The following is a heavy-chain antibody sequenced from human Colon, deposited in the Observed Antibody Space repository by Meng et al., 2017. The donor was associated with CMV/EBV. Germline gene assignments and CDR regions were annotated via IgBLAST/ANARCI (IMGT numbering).Heavy chain of an antibody. D-gene: IGHD4-11*01. CDR2: TSRSGSTK. CDR1: GFNFSDHY. Sequence: GGSLRLSCVASGFNFSDHYMSWIRQVPGKGLEWISFTSRSGSTKNYADSVKGRFTISRDNAENSLFLQLNSLRAEDTAVYHCAREVAVTKFFDLWGQGTLVTVSS. J-gene: IGHJ4*02. CDR3: AREVAVTKFFDL. V-gene: IGHV3-11*01.